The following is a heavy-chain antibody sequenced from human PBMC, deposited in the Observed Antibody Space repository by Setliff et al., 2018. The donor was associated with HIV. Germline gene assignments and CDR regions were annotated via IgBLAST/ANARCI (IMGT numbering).Heavy chain of an antibody. CDR2: TDASGDT. CDR3: ARQLDYTNGRYFDY. CDR1: GDSIKSHH. D-gene: IGHD4-4*01. J-gene: IGHJ4*02. Sequence: TSETLSLTCTVSGDSIKSHHWSWIRQPAGKGLEWLAYTDASGDTNYNPSLRGRVIISLDTSNNQFSLNLNSVTAADTAVYYCARQLDYTNGRYFDYWGPGTLVTVSS. V-gene: IGHV4-4*09.